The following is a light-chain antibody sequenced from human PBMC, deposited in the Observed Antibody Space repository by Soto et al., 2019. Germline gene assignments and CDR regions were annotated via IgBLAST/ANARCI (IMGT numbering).Light chain of an antibody. Sequence: QSVLTQPPSASGSPGQSVTISCTGTSSDVGGYNYVSWYQQHPGKAPKLMIYDVSNRASGVSNRFSGSKSGNTASLTISGLQAEDEADYYCSSYTSSSTYVFGTGTKVTVL. V-gene: IGLV2-14*01. CDR3: SSYTSSSTYV. CDR2: DVS. CDR1: SSDVGGYNY. J-gene: IGLJ1*01.